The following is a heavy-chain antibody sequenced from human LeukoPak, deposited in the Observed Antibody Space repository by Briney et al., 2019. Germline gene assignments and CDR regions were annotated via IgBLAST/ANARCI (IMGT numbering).Heavy chain of an antibody. CDR3: ARARIAVAGTDY. J-gene: IGHJ4*02. V-gene: IGHV4-39*01. CDR1: GGSISSSNW. D-gene: IGHD6-19*01. Sequence: PSETLSLTCAVSGGSISSSNWWSWVRQPPGKGLEWIGSIYYSGSTYYNPSLKSRVTISVDTSKNQFSLKLSSVTAADTAVYYCARARIAVAGTDYWGQGSLVTVSS. CDR2: IYYSGST.